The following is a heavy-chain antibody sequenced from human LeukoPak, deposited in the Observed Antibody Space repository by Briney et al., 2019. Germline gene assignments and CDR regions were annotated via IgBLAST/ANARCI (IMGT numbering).Heavy chain of an antibody. D-gene: IGHD3-3*01. V-gene: IGHV5-51*01. CDR2: IYPGDSDT. J-gene: IGHJ4*02. CDR1: GYRFTSYW. CDR3: ARGSLRFLEWLPYFDY. Sequence: GESLKISFKGSGYRFTSYWIGWVRQMPGKGLEWMGIIYPGDSDTRYSPSFQGQVTISADKSISTAYLQWSSLKASDTAMYYCARGSLRFLEWLPYFDYWGQGTLVTVSS.